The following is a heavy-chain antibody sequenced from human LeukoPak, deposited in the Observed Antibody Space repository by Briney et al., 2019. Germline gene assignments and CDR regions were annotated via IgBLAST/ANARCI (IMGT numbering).Heavy chain of an antibody. Sequence: PGGSLRLSCAASGFTFSSYGMHWVRQAPGKGLEWVAVIWYGGSNKYYADSVKGRFTISRDNSKNTLYLQMNSLRAEDTAVYYCARDLGLNYYGSGSYHDYWGQGTLVTVSS. D-gene: IGHD3-10*01. CDR2: IWYGGSNK. V-gene: IGHV3-33*01. J-gene: IGHJ4*02. CDR1: GFTFSSYG. CDR3: ARDLGLNYYGSGSYHDY.